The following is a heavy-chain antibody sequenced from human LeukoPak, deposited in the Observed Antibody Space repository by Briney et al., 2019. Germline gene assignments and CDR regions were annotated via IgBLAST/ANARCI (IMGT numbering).Heavy chain of an antibody. CDR2: IIPIFGTA. Sequence: SVKVSCKASGGTFSSYAISWVRQAPGQGLEWMGGIIPIFGTANYAQKFQGRVTITADESTSTAYMELSSLRSEDTAVYYCGGAVAGTYYYYYYMDVWGKGTTVTISS. CDR1: GGTFSSYA. V-gene: IGHV1-69*01. J-gene: IGHJ6*03. D-gene: IGHD6-19*01. CDR3: GGAVAGTYYYYYYMDV.